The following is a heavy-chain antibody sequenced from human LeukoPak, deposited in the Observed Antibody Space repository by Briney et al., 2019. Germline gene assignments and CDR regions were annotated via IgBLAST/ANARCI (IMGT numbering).Heavy chain of an antibody. J-gene: IGHJ4*02. CDR2: ISSSGGKM. CDR1: GFAISSYT. V-gene: IGHV3-21*01. CDR3: ARALEADY. Sequence: GGTLRLSCAASGFAISSYTMNWVRLAPGKGLEWVSSISSSGGKMYYADSLKGRFTVSRDNANNSLYLQMNSLRADDTAVYYCARALEADYWGQGTLVTVSS.